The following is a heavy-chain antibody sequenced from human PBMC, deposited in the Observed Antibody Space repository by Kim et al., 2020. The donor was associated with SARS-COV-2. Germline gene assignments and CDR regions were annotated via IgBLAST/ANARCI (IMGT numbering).Heavy chain of an antibody. J-gene: IGHJ4*02. V-gene: IGHV3-21*01. D-gene: IGHD3-3*01. CDR3: ARGGGGSVFYTVDY. CDR2: ISSNGNYI. Sequence: GGSLRLSCAASGFTFSTYTMNWVRQAPGRGLEWVSSISSNGNYIYYADSVKGRFTISRDNAKNSLYLQMNSLRAEDTAVYYCARGGGGSVFYTVDYWGQGTLVTVSS. CDR1: GFTFSTYT.